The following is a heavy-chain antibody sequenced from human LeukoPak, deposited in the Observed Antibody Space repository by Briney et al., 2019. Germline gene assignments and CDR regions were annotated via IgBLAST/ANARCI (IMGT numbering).Heavy chain of an antibody. Sequence: GGSLRLSCAASGFTSTSYSMNWVRQAPGKGLEWVANINQDGSEKYYVDSVKGRFTISRDNAKNSLSLQMNSLRVEDTAVFYCARGQNYYDSSGPATYYFVYWGQGTLVTVSS. D-gene: IGHD3-22*01. CDR2: INQDGSEK. V-gene: IGHV3-7*03. CDR3: ARGQNYYDSSGPATYYFVY. J-gene: IGHJ4*02. CDR1: GFTSTSYS.